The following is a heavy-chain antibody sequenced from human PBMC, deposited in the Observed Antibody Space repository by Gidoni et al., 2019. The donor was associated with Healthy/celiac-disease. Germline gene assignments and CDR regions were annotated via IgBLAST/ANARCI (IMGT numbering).Heavy chain of an antibody. D-gene: IGHD5-18*01. CDR1: GSTFRSAA. CDR2: ISGSGSST. V-gene: IGHV3-23*01. Sequence: EVQLLESGGGLVQPGGSLSISCAAYGSTFRSAAMSWVRKAPGKGLEWVSAISGSGSSTYDEDSVKGRFTISRDNSETTLYLQMNSLRAEDTAVYYCAKDAAPKSPLDTAMVNGWFDPWGQGTLVTVSS. J-gene: IGHJ5*02. CDR3: AKDAAPKSPLDTAMVNGWFDP.